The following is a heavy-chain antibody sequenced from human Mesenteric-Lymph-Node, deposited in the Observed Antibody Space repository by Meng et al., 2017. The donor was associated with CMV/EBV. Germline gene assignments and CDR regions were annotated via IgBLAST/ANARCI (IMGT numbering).Heavy chain of an antibody. CDR3: ARESLSGYYGAFDI. V-gene: IGHV3-66*02. Sequence: GESLKISCAASGFTVSSYYMSWVRQAPGKGLEWVSVIYSGGSTYYADSVKGRFTISRDNSKNTLYLQMNSLRAEDTAVYYCARESLSGYYGAFDIWGQGTMVTVSS. J-gene: IGHJ3*02. CDR2: IYSGGST. D-gene: IGHD3-22*01. CDR1: GFTVSSYY.